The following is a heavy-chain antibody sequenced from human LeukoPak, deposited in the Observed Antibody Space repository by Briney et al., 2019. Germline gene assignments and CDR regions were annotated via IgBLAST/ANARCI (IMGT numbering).Heavy chain of an antibody. CDR2: ISASGGTT. CDR1: GFTFSSYT. Sequence: GGSLRLSCAASGFTFSSYTMNWVRQAPGKGLEWVSAISASGGTTYCADSVKGRFTISRDNSEDTLYMQMSSLRAEDTAVYYCAKDRQTFGYFDYWGQGTLVTVSS. J-gene: IGHJ4*02. V-gene: IGHV3-23*01. D-gene: IGHD3-10*01. CDR3: AKDRQTFGYFDY.